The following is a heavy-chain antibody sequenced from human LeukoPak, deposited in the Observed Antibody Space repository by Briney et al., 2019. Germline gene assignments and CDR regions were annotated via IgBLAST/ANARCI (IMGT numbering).Heavy chain of an antibody. CDR1: GGTFSSYA. Sequence: ASVKVSCKASGGTFSSYAISWVRQAPGQGLEWMGGIIPTFGTANYAQKFQGRVTITADESTSTAYMELSSLRSEDTAVYYCARDHKQLNRYSSWEDWFDPWGQGTLVTVSS. CDR3: ARDHKQLNRYSSWEDWFDP. CDR2: IIPTFGTA. D-gene: IGHD6-13*01. J-gene: IGHJ5*02. V-gene: IGHV1-69*13.